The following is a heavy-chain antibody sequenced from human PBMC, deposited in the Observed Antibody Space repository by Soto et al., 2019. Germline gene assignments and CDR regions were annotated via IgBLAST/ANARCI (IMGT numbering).Heavy chain of an antibody. V-gene: IGHV1-46*01. Sequence: ASVKVSCKASGYTFTSYYMHWVRQAPGQGLEWMGIINPSGGSTSYAQKLQGRVTMTRDTSTSTVYMELSSLRSEDTAVYYCARDSSDSSGYYYVIDYWGQGTLVTVSS. CDR1: GYTFTSYY. CDR2: INPSGGST. D-gene: IGHD3-22*01. J-gene: IGHJ4*02. CDR3: ARDSSDSSGYYYVIDY.